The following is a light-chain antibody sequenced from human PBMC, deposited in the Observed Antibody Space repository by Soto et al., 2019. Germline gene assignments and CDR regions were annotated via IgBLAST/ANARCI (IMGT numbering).Light chain of an antibody. CDR1: SSDVGGYNY. V-gene: IGLV2-8*01. Sequence: QSALTQPPSASGSPGQSVTISCTGTSSDVGGYNYVSWYQQHPGKAPKLMIYEVSKRPSGVPDRFSGSKSGNTASLTVSGLQAEDEADYYCSSYAGSNNLGVFGTGTKVT. J-gene: IGLJ1*01. CDR2: EVS. CDR3: SSYAGSNNLGV.